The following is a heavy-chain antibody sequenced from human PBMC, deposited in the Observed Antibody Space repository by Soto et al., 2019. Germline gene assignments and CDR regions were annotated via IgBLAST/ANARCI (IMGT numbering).Heavy chain of an antibody. V-gene: IGHV1-69*06. D-gene: IGHD1-26*01. J-gene: IGHJ4*02. CDR3: ASASGNNYGVGTNYYFDY. CDR2: IIPIFGTA. CDR1: GGTFSTYS. Sequence: QVQLVQSGAEVKKPGSSVKVSCKTSGGTFSTYSIVWVRQAPGEGLEWMGGIIPIFGTANYAQKFQDRVTLTDDKSTNTAIMELSSLKSEDTVMYDCASASGNNYGVGTNYYFDYWGQGTLVTVSS.